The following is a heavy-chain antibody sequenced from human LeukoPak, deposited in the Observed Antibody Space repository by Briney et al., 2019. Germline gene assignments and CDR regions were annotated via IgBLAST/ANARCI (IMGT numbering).Heavy chain of an antibody. CDR1: GGSISSSSYY. CDR3: ARHYYDSSGYDY. J-gene: IGHJ4*02. CDR2: IYYSGST. V-gene: IGHV4-39*01. Sequence: SETLSLTCTVSGGSISSSSYYWVWIRQPQGKGLEWIGSIYYSGSTYYNPSLKSRVTISVDTSKNQFSLKLSSVTAADTAVYYCARHYYDSSGYDYWGQGTLVTVSS. D-gene: IGHD3-22*01.